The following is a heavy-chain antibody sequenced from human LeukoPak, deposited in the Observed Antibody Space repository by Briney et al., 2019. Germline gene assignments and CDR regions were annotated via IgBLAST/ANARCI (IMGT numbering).Heavy chain of an antibody. V-gene: IGHV4-59*08. CDR2: MYYSGSA. CDR3: ARGGAFRDVVDADFYF. J-gene: IGHJ4*02. Sequence: PSETPSLTCTVSGVSISRYYWSWIRQSPGKGLEWIGYMYYSGSASYNPSLESRVTISVDTSKNHLSLRLTSVIAADTAVYYCARGGAFRDVVDADFYFWGQGTLVTLSS. D-gene: IGHD3-3*02. CDR1: GVSISRYY.